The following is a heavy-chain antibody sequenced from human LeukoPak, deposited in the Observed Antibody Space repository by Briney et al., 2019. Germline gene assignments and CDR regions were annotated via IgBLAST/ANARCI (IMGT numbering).Heavy chain of an antibody. V-gene: IGHV3-23*01. CDR1: GFTFSSYA. D-gene: IGHD2-21*01. Sequence: GGSLRLSCAASGFTFSSYAMSWVRQAPGKGLEWVSTISGSGSSAYYADSVKGRFTISRDNSKNTLYLQMNSLRADDTAVYYCAPTYCGGACYYGYWGQGTLVTVSS. CDR2: ISGSGSSA. CDR3: APTYCGGACYYGY. J-gene: IGHJ4*02.